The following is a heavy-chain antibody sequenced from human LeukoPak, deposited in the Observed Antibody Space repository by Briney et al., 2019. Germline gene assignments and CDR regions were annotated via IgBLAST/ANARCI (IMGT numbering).Heavy chain of an antibody. CDR3: AREITMVRGSLYWFDP. CDR2: IYTSGST. CDR1: GGSISSYY. J-gene: IGHJ5*02. D-gene: IGHD3-10*01. V-gene: IGHV4-4*07. Sequence: PSETLSLTCTVSGGSISSYYWSWIRQPARKGLEWIGRIYTSGSTNYNPSLKSRVTMSVDTSKNQFSLKLSSVTAADTAVYYCAREITMVRGSLYWFDPWGQGTLVTVSS.